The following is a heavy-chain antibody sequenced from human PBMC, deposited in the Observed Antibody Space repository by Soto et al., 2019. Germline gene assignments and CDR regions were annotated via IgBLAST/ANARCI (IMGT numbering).Heavy chain of an antibody. CDR1: GFTFSSYG. V-gene: IGHV3-30*18. Sequence: GGSLRLSCAASGFTFSSYGMRWVRQAPGKGLEWVAVISYDGSNKYYADSVKGRFTISRDNSKNTLYLQMNSLRAEDTAVYYCAKDFYTVRGVKGGYYYYGMDVWGQGTTVTVSS. D-gene: IGHD3-10*01. J-gene: IGHJ6*02. CDR2: ISYDGSNK. CDR3: AKDFYTVRGVKGGYYYYGMDV.